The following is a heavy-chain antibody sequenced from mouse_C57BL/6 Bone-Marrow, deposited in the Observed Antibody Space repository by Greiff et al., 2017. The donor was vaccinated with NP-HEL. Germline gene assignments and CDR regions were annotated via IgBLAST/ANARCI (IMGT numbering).Heavy chain of an antibody. CDR3: AKRSSSPRNYFDY. V-gene: IGHV1-72*01. J-gene: IGHJ2*01. CDR2: IDPNSGGT. Sequence: VQLQQPGAELVKPGASVKLSCKASGYTFTSYWMHWVKQRPGRGLEWIGRIDPNSGGTKYNEKFKSKATLTVDKPSSTAYMQLSSLTSEDSAVYYCAKRSSSPRNYFDYWGQGTTLTVSS. CDR1: GYTFTSYW.